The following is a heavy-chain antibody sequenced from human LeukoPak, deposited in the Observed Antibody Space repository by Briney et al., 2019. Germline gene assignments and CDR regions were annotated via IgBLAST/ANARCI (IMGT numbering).Heavy chain of an antibody. D-gene: IGHD2-21*01. Sequence: GGSQRLSCAASGFNFSHYTMTWVRQAPGKGLEWVSSINGSGDATKYADFVMGRFTISRDNSKNTVSLQMNSLRAEDTAVYYCAKSDCGSDGCKLLNYWGQGTLVMASS. CDR2: INGSGDAT. CDR3: AKSDCGSDGCKLLNY. CDR1: GFNFSHYT. J-gene: IGHJ4*02. V-gene: IGHV3-23*01.